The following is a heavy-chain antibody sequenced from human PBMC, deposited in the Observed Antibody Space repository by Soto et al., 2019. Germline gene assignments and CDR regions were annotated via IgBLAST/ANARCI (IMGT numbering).Heavy chain of an antibody. V-gene: IGHV3-15*01. CDR3: VADVPNSSGYVPIDD. D-gene: IGHD3-22*01. J-gene: IGHJ4*02. CDR1: GFTFSPAW. Sequence: GGSLRLSCEASGFTFSPAWMIWFRQAPGKGLELVGLIKSKTSGGTIDYAAPVKGRFTISRDDSEKTLYLQMNSLRAEDTAVYYCVADVPNSSGYVPIDDLGQGTLVNVS. CDR2: IKSKTSGGTI.